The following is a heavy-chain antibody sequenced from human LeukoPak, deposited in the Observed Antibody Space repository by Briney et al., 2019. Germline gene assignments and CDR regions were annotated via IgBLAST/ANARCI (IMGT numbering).Heavy chain of an antibody. CDR1: GYTFTRYG. CDR2: ISAYNGYT. CDR3: ARDHMLRSAAGTLDN. Sequence: ASVTVSFKASGYTFTRYGITWVRQAPGQGLEWMTWISAYNGYTNYAEKFQGRVTMTTDTSTSTAYMELRGLRSDDTAVYYCARDHMLRSAAGTLDNWGQGTLVTVSS. V-gene: IGHV1-18*01. J-gene: IGHJ4*02. D-gene: IGHD6-13*01.